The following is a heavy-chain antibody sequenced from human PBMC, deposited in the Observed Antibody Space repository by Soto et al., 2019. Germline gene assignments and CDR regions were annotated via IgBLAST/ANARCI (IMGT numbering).Heavy chain of an antibody. J-gene: IGHJ4*02. CDR3: AKDTPQEWLLVFHY. CDR1: GFTFSNYA. D-gene: IGHD3-3*01. Sequence: EVQLLESGGGLVQPGGSLRLSCAGSGFTFSNYAMSWVRQAPGKGLEWVSAISGSGDSTYYSNSVQGRFTISRDNSKNTLYLQMSSLRAEDTAVYYCAKDTPQEWLLVFHYWGQGTLVTVSS. CDR2: ISGSGDST. V-gene: IGHV3-23*01.